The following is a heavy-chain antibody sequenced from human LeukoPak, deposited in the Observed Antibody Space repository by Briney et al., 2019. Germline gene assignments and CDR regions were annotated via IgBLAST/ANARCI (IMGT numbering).Heavy chain of an antibody. CDR2: ISSSGSTI. Sequence: GGSLRLSSAASGFTFNDHYMDWVRQAPGKGLEWVSYISSSGSTIYYADSVKGRFTISRDNAKNSLYLQMNSLRAEDTAVYYCARAPAFAFDIWGQGTMVTVSS. J-gene: IGHJ3*02. V-gene: IGHV3-11*04. CDR1: GFTFNDHY. CDR3: ARAPAFAFDI.